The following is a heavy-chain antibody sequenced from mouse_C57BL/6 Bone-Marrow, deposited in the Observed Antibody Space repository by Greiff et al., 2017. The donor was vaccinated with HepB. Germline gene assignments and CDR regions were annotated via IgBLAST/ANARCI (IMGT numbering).Heavy chain of an antibody. CDR1: GYTFTSYW. J-gene: IGHJ3*01. CDR3: ARALRLAWFAY. D-gene: IGHD3-2*02. Sequence: VQLQQSGAELAKPGASVKLYCKASGYTFTSYWMHWVKQRPGQGLEWIGYINPSSGYTKYNQKFKDKATLTADKSSRTAYMQLSSLTYADSAVYYCARALRLAWFAYWGQGTLVTVSA. CDR2: INPSSGYT. V-gene: IGHV1-7*01.